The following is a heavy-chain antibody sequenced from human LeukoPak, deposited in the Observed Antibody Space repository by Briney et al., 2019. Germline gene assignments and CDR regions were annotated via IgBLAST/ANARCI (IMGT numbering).Heavy chain of an antibody. J-gene: IGHJ4*02. Sequence: SETLSLTCTVSGDSVRSNSHYGPGIRQPPGKGLGWIGSFSYSGTTYLNPSLKSRITVSVDTFTDRFSLKLSSMTAADTAVYFCARGPLDKGGFDFWGQGTLVAVST. CDR3: ARGPLDKGGFDF. CDR1: GDSVRSNSHY. CDR2: FSYSGTT. V-gene: IGHV4-39*07. D-gene: IGHD3-16*01.